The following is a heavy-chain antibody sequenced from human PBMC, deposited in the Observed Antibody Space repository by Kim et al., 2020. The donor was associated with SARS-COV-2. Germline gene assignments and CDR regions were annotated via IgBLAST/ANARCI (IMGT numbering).Heavy chain of an antibody. J-gene: IGHJ6*02. CDR3: AKDLYGVKVPGV. Sequence: YADSVKGRFTISRDNSKNTLYLQMNSLRAEDTAVYYCAKDLYGVKVPGVWGQGTTVTVSS. D-gene: IGHD4-17*01. V-gene: IGHV3-23*01.